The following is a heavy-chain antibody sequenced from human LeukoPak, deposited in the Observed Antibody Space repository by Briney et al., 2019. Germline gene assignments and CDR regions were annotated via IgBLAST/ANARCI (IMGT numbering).Heavy chain of an antibody. CDR1: GGTFSSYA. D-gene: IGHD1-26*01. J-gene: IGHJ4*02. V-gene: IGHV1-69*06. CDR3: ARGGVGATTIDY. CDR2: IIPIFGTA. Sequence: GASVTVSCKASGGTFSSYAISWVRQAPGQGLEWMGRIIPIFGTANHAQKFQGRVTITADKSTSTAYMELSSLRSEDTAVYYCARGGVGATTIDYWGQGTLVTVSS.